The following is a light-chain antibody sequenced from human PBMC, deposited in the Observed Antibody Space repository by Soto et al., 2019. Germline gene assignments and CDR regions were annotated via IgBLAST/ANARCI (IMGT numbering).Light chain of an antibody. V-gene: IGKV1-39*01. J-gene: IGKJ2*01. Sequence: DIQMTQSPASLSASVGDRVTITCRASQAINENLNWYRHKLGKAPELLIYDASDSQAGVPSRFSGSGSGADFTLIISGLQPEDFATYYCQQSYNSPYTFGQGTKLEIK. CDR1: QAINEN. CDR3: QQSYNSPYT. CDR2: DAS.